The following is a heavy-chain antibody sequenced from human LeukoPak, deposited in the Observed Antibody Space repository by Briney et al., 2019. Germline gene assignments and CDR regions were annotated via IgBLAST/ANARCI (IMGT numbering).Heavy chain of an antibody. CDR3: ARGVGATVTMCAFDI. CDR2: IYPGDSDT. CDR1: GYSFTSYW. V-gene: IGHV5-51*01. Sequence: GESLKISCKGSGYSFTSYWIGWVRQMPGKGLEWMGIIYPGDSDTRYSPSFQGQVTISADKSISTAYLQWSSLKASDTAMYYCARGVGATVTMCAFDIWGQGTMVTVSS. J-gene: IGHJ3*02. D-gene: IGHD4-17*01.